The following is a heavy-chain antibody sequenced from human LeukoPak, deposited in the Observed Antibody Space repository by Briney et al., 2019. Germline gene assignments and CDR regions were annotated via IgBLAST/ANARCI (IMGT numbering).Heavy chain of an antibody. CDR3: ARDQGNGYLGDY. CDR2: ISAYNGDT. V-gene: IGHV1-18*01. J-gene: IGHJ4*02. Sequence: ASVKVSCKASGYTFIRYGFSWVRQAPGQGLEWMGWISAYNGDTNYAQKLQGRVTMTTDTSTTTAYMELGSLRSDDTAVYYCARDQGNGYLGDYWGQGTLVTVSS. CDR1: GYTFIRYG. D-gene: IGHD3-22*01.